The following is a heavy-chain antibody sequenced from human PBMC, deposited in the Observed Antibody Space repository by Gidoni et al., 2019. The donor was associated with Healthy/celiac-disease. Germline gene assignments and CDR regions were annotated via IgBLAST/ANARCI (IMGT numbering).Heavy chain of an antibody. CDR3: ARERCSGGSCHDAFDI. Sequence: QVQLVESGGGVVQPGRSLRLSCAASGFTFSSYGMHWVRQAPGKGLEWVAVIWYDGSNKYYADSVKGRFTISRDNSKNTLYLQMNSLRAEDTAVYYCARERCSGGSCHDAFDIWGQGTMVTVSS. CDR1: GFTFSSYG. CDR2: IWYDGSNK. D-gene: IGHD2-15*01. J-gene: IGHJ3*02. V-gene: IGHV3-33*01.